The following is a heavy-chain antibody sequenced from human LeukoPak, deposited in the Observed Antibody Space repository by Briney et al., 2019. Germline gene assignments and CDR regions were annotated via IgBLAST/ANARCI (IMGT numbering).Heavy chain of an antibody. D-gene: IGHD3-10*01. CDR1: GITFSKYA. CDR3: AATSSSYYNDLKPENWFDP. J-gene: IGHJ5*02. CDR2: ISSSGSST. V-gene: IGHV3-23*01. Sequence: PGGSLRLSCAASGITFSKYAMSWVRQAPGKGLGWVSGISSSGSSTYYADSVKGRFTISRDNSKNTVHLQMNSLRAEDTAIYYCAATSSSYYNDLKPENWFDPWAREPWSPSPQ.